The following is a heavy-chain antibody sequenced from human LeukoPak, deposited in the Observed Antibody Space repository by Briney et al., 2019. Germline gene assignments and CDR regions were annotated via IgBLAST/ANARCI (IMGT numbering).Heavy chain of an antibody. CDR1: GGSISSHY. Sequence: SETLSLTCTVSGGSISSHYWSWIRQPPGKGLEWIGYIYYSGSTNYNPSLKSRVTISVDTSKNQFSLKLSSVTAADTAVYYCARNGRDDVDTVGWFDPWGQGTLVTVPS. CDR2: IYYSGST. V-gene: IGHV4-59*11. CDR3: ARNGRDDVDTVGWFDP. D-gene: IGHD5-18*01. J-gene: IGHJ5*02.